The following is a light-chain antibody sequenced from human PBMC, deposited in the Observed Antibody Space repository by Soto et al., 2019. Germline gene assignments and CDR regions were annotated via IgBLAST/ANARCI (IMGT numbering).Light chain of an antibody. CDR3: SSLSGSSNLV. CDR1: SSDVGAYKY. V-gene: IGLV2-8*01. Sequence: QSVLTQPPSASGSPGQSVTISCTGTSSDVGAYKYVSWYQQHPGKAPKLMIYEVSKRPSGVPERFSGSKSGNTASLTVSGLQAGGGADYYCSSLSGSSNLVFGGGTQLTVL. CDR2: EVS. J-gene: IGLJ3*02.